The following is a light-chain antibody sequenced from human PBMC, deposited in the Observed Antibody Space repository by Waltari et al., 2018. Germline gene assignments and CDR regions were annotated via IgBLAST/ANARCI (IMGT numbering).Light chain of an antibody. CDR1: SSDVGRYNY. J-gene: IGLJ2*01. V-gene: IGLV2-8*01. CDR3: SSYAGSNNVV. CDR2: EVS. Sequence: QSALSQPPCASGAPGQSVTISCTGTSSDVGRYNYVSWYQQHPGKAPKLMCYEVSKRPAGVRARLHGSKSGHTASLTATGLQAEDEDDYYCSSYAGSNNVVFGGGTKLTV.